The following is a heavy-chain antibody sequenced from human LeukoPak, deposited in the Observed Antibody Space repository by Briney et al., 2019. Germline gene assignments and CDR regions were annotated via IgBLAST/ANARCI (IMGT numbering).Heavy chain of an antibody. CDR2: ISVYNGNT. CDR1: GYTFTNYG. V-gene: IGHV1-18*01. D-gene: IGHD5-18*01. Sequence: ASVKVSCKASGYTFTNYGISWVRQAPGQGLEWMGWISVYNGNTNYAQKLQGRVTMTTDTSTSTAYMELRSLRSDDTAVYYCARSGYREGADALDIWGQGTMVTVSS. CDR3: ARSGYREGADALDI. J-gene: IGHJ3*02.